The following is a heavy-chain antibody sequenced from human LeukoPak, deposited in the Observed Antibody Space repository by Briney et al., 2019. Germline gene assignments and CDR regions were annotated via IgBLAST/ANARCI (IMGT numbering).Heavy chain of an antibody. CDR3: ARGRGGTIIRGYLDS. Sequence: ASVKVSCKASGYTFTNFDIMWVRQATGQGPEWMGWVNTNSGGTGYAQKFQGRVSMTRDTSIGTAYMELSSLRSEDTAIYYCARGRGGTIIRGYLDSWGQGTLVSVSS. CDR1: GYTFTNFD. D-gene: IGHD3-10*01. J-gene: IGHJ4*02. V-gene: IGHV1-8*01. CDR2: VNTNSGGT.